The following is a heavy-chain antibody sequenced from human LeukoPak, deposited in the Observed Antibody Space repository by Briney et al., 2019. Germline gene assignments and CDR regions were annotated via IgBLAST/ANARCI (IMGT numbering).Heavy chain of an antibody. D-gene: IGHD6-19*01. CDR2: IKQDGSEK. Sequence: PGGSLRLSCAASGFTFSSYWMSWVRQAPGKGLEWVAKIKQDGSEKYYVDSVKGRFTISRDNAKNSLYLQMNSLRAEDTAVYYCARSSSGWRNYYFDYWGQGTLVTVSS. CDR3: ARSSSGWRNYYFDY. J-gene: IGHJ4*02. V-gene: IGHV3-7*01. CDR1: GFTFSSYW.